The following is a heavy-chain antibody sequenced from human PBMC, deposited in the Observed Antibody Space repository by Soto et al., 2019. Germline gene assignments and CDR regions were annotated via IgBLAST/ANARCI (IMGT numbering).Heavy chain of an antibody. CDR3: ARSPDPIRFCHGMDV. V-gene: IGHV3-13*01. Sequence: GGSLRLSCAASTSTFSNYAMTWVRQATGKGLEWVSAIGSAGDTYYSGSVKGRFTISRDNAKNSLYLQMNSLRAGDTSVYYCARSPDPIRFCHGMDVWGQGTTVTVSS. D-gene: IGHD4-17*01. CDR2: IGSAGDT. CDR1: TSTFSNYA. J-gene: IGHJ6*02.